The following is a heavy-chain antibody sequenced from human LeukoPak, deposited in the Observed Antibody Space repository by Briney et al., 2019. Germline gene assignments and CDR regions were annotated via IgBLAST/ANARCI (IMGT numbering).Heavy chain of an antibody. CDR2: ISSTGNDK. J-gene: IGHJ4*02. D-gene: IGHD6-19*01. CDR1: GFIFGDYY. Sequence: PGGSLRLSCAASGFIFGDYYVSWIRQAPGKGLEWISNISSTGNDKKYADSVKGRFTISKDHAKKSVHLEMNSLRDEDAAIYYCAREAVGGRYFDYWGQGTLVAVSS. CDR3: AREAVGGRYFDY. V-gene: IGHV3-11*01.